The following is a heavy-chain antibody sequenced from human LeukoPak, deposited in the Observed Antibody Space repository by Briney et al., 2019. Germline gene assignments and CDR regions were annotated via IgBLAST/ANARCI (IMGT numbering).Heavy chain of an antibody. V-gene: IGHV4-59*12. Sequence: SETLSLTCTVSGDSMSRYYWSWIRQLPGKGLEWIGYIYHSGSTYYSPSLKSRVTISIDKSKNQFSLKLSSVTAADTAVYYCARDPLLSGDKGYWGQGTLVTVSS. J-gene: IGHJ4*02. CDR3: ARDPLLSGDKGY. CDR1: GDSMSRYY. D-gene: IGHD7-27*01. CDR2: IYHSGST.